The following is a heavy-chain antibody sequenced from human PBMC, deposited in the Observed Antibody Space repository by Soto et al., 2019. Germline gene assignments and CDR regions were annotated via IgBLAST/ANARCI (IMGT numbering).Heavy chain of an antibody. V-gene: IGHV4-30-4*01. CDR3: ASERPDGARLDP. J-gene: IGHJ5*02. CDR1: GGSISSGDYY. Sequence: QVQLQESGPGLVKPSQTLSLTCTVSGGSISSGDYYWSWIRQPPGKGLEWIGYIYHSGSTYYNPSLKSRVTISVNTSKNQFSLKLSSVTAAETDVYYCASERPDGARLDPWGQGTLVTVSS. CDR2: IYHSGST. D-gene: IGHD6-6*01.